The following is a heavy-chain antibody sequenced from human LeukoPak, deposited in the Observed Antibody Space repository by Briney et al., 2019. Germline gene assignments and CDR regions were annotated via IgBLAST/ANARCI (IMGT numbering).Heavy chain of an antibody. CDR3: ARAGSYGSCFDY. V-gene: IGHV3-23*01. D-gene: IGHD2-15*01. Sequence: GGSLRLSCAASGFTFSSHAMTWVRQAPGKGLEWVSVISGSGGGTYYADSAKGRLTISRDNSKNTLYLQMNSLRAEDTAVYYCARAGSYGSCFDYWGQGTLVTVSS. CDR1: GFTFSSHA. J-gene: IGHJ4*02. CDR2: ISGSGGGT.